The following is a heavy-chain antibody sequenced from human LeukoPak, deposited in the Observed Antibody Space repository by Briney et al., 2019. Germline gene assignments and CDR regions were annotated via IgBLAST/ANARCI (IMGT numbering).Heavy chain of an antibody. CDR2: ISSSSSYI. J-gene: IGHJ4*02. D-gene: IGHD5-18*01. V-gene: IGHV3-21*01. CDR1: GFTFSSYA. CDR3: ARDQDSYGYGGVDY. Sequence: GGSLRLSCAASGFTFSSYAMHWVRQAPGKGLEWVSSISSSSSYIYYADSVKGRFTISRDNAKNSLYLQMNSLRAEDTAVYYCARDQDSYGYGGVDYWGQGTLVTVSS.